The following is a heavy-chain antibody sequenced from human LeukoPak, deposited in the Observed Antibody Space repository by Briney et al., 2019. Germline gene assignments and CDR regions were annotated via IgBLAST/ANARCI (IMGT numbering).Heavy chain of an antibody. CDR3: ARAGCTSTTCYDWFDP. J-gene: IGHJ5*02. V-gene: IGHV1-8*01. Sequence: ASVKVSCKASGYTFTSYDINWVRQATGQGLEWMGWMNPNSGNTGYAQKFQGRVTMTRNTSITTAYMELSSLRSDDTAVYYCARAGCTSTTCYDWFDPWGQGTLVTVSS. CDR2: MNPNSGNT. CDR1: GYTFTSYD. D-gene: IGHD2-2*01.